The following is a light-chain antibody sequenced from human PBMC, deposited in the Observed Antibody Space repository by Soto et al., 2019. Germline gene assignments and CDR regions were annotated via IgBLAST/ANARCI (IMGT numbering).Light chain of an antibody. CDR2: AAS. V-gene: IGKV1-39*01. J-gene: IGKJ1*01. CDR1: QSIVTY. CDR3: QQNFSSPTWA. Sequence: TQYPASHSSSLGDRVTITCRASQSIVTYLNWYLQKPGKAPKLLIYAASKLQSGVPARFSGSGSGTEFTLTISSLQTQDFAPYYCQQNFSSPTWAFGQGTKVDIK.